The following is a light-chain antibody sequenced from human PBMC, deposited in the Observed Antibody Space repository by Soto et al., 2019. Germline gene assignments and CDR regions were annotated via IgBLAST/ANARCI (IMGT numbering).Light chain of an antibody. J-gene: IGLJ1*01. CDR3: SSYITSSTLYV. Sequence: QSALTQPASVSGSPGQSITISCTGTSGDIGGYNYVSWYQQYSGKAPKLIIFEVTNRPSGVSDRFSGSKSGDTASLTISGLQAEDEADYYCSSYITSSTLYVFGPGTKLTVL. V-gene: IGLV2-14*01. CDR1: SGDIGGYNY. CDR2: EVT.